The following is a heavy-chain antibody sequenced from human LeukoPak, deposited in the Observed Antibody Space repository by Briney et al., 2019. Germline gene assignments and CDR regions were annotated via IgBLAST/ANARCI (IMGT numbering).Heavy chain of an antibody. Sequence: PGGSLRLSCAASGFTFSGSAMHWVRQASGKGLEWVGRIRSKANSYATAYAASVKGRFTISRDDSKNTAYLQMNSLKTEDTAVYYCTLTTVTTDAFDIWGQGTMVTVSS. CDR1: GFTFSGSA. CDR2: IRSKANSYAT. D-gene: IGHD4-11*01. J-gene: IGHJ3*02. CDR3: TLTTVTTDAFDI. V-gene: IGHV3-73*01.